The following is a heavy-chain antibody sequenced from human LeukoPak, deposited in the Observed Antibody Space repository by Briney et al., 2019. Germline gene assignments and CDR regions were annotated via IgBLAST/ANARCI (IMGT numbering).Heavy chain of an antibody. CDR3: ARTKGYCSSSSCYGTGGIPYDY. Sequence: GGSLRLSRAASGFTLSSYWMHWVRQAPGKGLVWVSRINSDGSSTSYADSVKGRFIISRDNAKNTLYLQMNSLRAEDTAVYYCARTKGYCSSSSCYGTGGIPYDYWGQGTLVTVSS. V-gene: IGHV3-74*01. J-gene: IGHJ4*02. D-gene: IGHD2-2*01. CDR1: GFTLSSYW. CDR2: INSDGSST.